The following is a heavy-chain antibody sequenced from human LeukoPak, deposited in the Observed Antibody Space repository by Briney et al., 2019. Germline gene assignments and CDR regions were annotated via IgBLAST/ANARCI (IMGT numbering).Heavy chain of an antibody. CDR2: ISTSTGDT. CDR1: GYSFILYG. CDR3: ARGRQLVPRYYYYYMDV. Sequence: ASVRVSCKTSGYSFILYGISWVRQAPGQGPEWMGWISTSTGDTKYTQKFQGRVTMTRNTSISTAYMELSSLRSEDTAVYYCARGRQLVPRYYYYYMDVWGKGTTVTISS. V-gene: IGHV1-18*01. D-gene: IGHD6-13*01. J-gene: IGHJ6*03.